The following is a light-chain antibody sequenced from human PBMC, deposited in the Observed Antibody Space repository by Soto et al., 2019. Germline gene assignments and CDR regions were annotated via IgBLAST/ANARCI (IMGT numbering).Light chain of an antibody. CDR3: QQYDDLPPT. J-gene: IGKJ3*01. CDR1: SHLATN. Sequence: DIQMTQSPSSLLHSLGDRVPTIGRRGSHLATNLNWFQQKPGKAPELLIYDASNLVPGVPSRFSGSGSGTDFTFTISSLQPEDIATYYCQQYDDLPPTFGPGTKVDIK. CDR2: DAS. V-gene: IGKV1-33*01.